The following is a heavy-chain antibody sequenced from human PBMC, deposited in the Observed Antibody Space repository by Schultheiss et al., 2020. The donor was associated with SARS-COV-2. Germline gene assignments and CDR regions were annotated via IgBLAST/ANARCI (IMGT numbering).Heavy chain of an antibody. J-gene: IGHJ4*02. V-gene: IGHV4-59*10. D-gene: IGHD2-2*02. CDR3: ARVGVCSSTSCYSHYFDY. Sequence: SETLSLTCAVYGGSFSGYYWSWIRQPAGKGLEWIGRIYTSGSTNYNPSLKSRVTISVDTSKNQFSLKLSSVTAADTAVYYCARVGVCSSTSCYSHYFDYWGQGTLVTVSS. CDR1: GGSFSGYY. CDR2: IYTSGST.